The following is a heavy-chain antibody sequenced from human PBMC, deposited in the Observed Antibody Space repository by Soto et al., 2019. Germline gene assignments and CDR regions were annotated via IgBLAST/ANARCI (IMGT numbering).Heavy chain of an antibody. CDR1: GYTFTGYY. CDR3: ARSRSIAARRGLYGMDV. J-gene: IGHJ6*02. V-gene: IGHV1-2*02. D-gene: IGHD6-6*01. Sequence: ASVKVSCKASGYTFTGYYMHWVRQAPGQGLEWMGWINPNSGGTNYAQKFQGRVTMTRDTSISTAYMELSRLRSDDTAVYYCARSRSIAARRGLYGMDVWGQGTTVTVS. CDR2: INPNSGGT.